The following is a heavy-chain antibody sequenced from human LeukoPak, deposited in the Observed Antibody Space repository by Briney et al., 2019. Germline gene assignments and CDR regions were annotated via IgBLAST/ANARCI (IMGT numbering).Heavy chain of an antibody. D-gene: IGHD3-3*01. V-gene: IGHV4-39*01. Sequence: SETLSLTCTVSGGSISNSDSYWGWIRQPPGKGLEWIVSIYSSGSTYYNPSLKSRVTISVDTSKNQFSLKLSSVTAADTAVYYCAKKKRITIFGMVITPFDPWGQGTLVTVSS. CDR2: IYSSGST. CDR3: AKKKRITIFGMVITPFDP. J-gene: IGHJ5*02. CDR1: GGSISNSDSY.